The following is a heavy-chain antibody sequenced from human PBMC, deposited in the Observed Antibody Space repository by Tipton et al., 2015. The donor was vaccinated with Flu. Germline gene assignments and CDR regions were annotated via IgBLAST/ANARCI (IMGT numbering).Heavy chain of an antibody. D-gene: IGHD3-9*01. J-gene: IGHJ1*01. CDR3: ARDYDILTGYYSFSEYFQY. Sequence: QLVQSGAEVEKPGASVKVSCKASGYTFTSYGISWVRQAPGQGLEWMGWISAYNDDTNYAQKVQDRVTMTTDTSTSTAYMELRSLRSDDTAMYYCARDYDILTGYYSFSEYFQYWGQGTLVTVSS. CDR2: ISAYNDDT. V-gene: IGHV1-18*01. CDR1: GYTFTSYG.